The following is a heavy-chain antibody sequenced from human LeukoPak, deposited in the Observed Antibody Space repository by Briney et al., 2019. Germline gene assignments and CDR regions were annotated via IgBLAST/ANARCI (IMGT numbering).Heavy chain of an antibody. D-gene: IGHD3-9*01. V-gene: IGHV3-23*01. Sequence: PGGSLRLSCAASGFTFSSYAMSWVRQAPGKGLEWVSAISGSGGSTYYADSVKGRFTISRVNSKNTLHLQMNSLRAEDTAVYYCAKRGVTGYKEAFDYWGQGTLVTVSS. CDR3: AKRGVTGYKEAFDY. J-gene: IGHJ4*02. CDR1: GFTFSSYA. CDR2: ISGSGGST.